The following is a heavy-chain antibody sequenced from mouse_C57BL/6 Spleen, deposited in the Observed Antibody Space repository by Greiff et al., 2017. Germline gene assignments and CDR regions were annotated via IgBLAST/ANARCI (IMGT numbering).Heavy chain of an antibody. CDR1: GYTFTEYT. D-gene: IGHD2-3*01. CDR3: ARHGDGYYVFDY. CDR2: FYPGSGSI. J-gene: IGHJ2*01. V-gene: IGHV1-62-2*01. Sequence: QVQLKQSGAELVKPGASVKLSCKASGYTFTEYTIHWVKQRSGQGLEWIGWFYPGSGSIKYNEKFKDKATLTAGKSSSSVSMELRRWTSEDSAVYFCARHGDGYYVFDYWGQGTTLTVSS.